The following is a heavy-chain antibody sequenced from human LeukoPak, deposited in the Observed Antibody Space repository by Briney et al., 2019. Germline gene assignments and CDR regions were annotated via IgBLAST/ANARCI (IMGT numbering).Heavy chain of an antibody. V-gene: IGHV4-59*12. CDR2: IYYSGST. CDR3: ASFRCSSTNCPRPYYFDY. CDR1: GGSISSYY. D-gene: IGHD2-2*01. Sequence: SETLSLTCTVSGGSISSYYWSWIRQPPGKGLEWIGYIYYSGSTNYNPSLKSRVTISVDTSKNQFSLKLGSMTAADTALYYCASFRCSSTNCPRPYYFDYCGQGTLVTVSS. J-gene: IGHJ4*02.